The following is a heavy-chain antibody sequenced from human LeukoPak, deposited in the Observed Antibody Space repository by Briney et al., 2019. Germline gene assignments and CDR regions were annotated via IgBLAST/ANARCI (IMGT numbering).Heavy chain of an antibody. CDR1: GFTFSSYG. Sequence: GGSLRLSCAASGFTFSSYGMHWVRQAPGKGLEWVAVIWYDGSNKYYADSVKGRFTISRDNSKNTLYLQMNSLRAEDTAVYYYARDLRMAALDYWGQGTLVTVSS. D-gene: IGHD2-15*01. CDR2: IWYDGSNK. CDR3: ARDLRMAALDY. J-gene: IGHJ4*02. V-gene: IGHV3-33*01.